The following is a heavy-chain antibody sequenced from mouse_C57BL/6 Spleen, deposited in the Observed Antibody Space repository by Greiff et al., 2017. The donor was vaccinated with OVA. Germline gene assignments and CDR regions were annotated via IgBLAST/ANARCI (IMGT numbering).Heavy chain of an antibody. CDR2: IDPSDSET. CDR1: GYTFTSYW. Sequence: QVQLQQPGAELVRPGSSVKLSCKASGYTFTSYWMHWVKQRPIQGLEWIGNIDPSDSETHYNQKFKDKATLTVDKSSSTAYMQLSSRTSEDSAIYYCARAPIYYGSSPYYYAMDYWGQGTSVTVSS. D-gene: IGHD1-1*01. CDR3: ARAPIYYGSSPYYYAMDY. J-gene: IGHJ4*01. V-gene: IGHV1-52*01.